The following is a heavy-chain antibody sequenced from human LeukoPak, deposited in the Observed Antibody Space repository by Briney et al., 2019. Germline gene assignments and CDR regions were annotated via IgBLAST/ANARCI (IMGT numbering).Heavy chain of an antibody. J-gene: IGHJ3*01. D-gene: IGHD3-22*01. CDR1: GGTFSSYA. V-gene: IGHV1-2*02. CDR2: INPKSGGT. Sequence: ASVKVSCKASGGTFSSYAISWVRQAPGQGLEWMGWINPKSGGTKYEQKFQGRVTMTRDTSISTAYMELSRLRSDDAAVFYCARGGDYYDSSGYPDDAFDVWGQGTMVIVSS. CDR3: ARGGDYYDSSGYPDDAFDV.